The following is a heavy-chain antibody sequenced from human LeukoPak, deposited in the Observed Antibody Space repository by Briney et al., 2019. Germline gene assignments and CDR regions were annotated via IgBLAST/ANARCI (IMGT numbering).Heavy chain of an antibody. CDR1: GGSFSGYY. Sequence: SETLSLTCAVYGGSFSGYYWSWIRQPPGKGLEWIGEINHSGSTNYNPSLKSRVTISVDTSKNQFSLKLSSVTAADTAVYYCARGLYGPHLDYWGQGTLVTVSS. CDR2: INHSGST. J-gene: IGHJ4*02. D-gene: IGHD2-8*01. V-gene: IGHV4-34*01. CDR3: ARGLYGPHLDY.